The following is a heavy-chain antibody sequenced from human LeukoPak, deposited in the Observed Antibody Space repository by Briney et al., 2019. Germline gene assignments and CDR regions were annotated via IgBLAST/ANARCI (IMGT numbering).Heavy chain of an antibody. CDR3: ARHEEEDGYNAKPLDF. CDR1: GGSISTNNY. Sequence: SETLSLTCTVSGGSISTNNYWGWIRQPPGMGLEWIDTIHYSGNTYYTPPLRSRVTISIDRSKNQFSLRLSSVTAADTAVYYCARHEEEDGYNAKPLDFWGQGTLVTVSS. V-gene: IGHV4-39*01. J-gene: IGHJ4*02. CDR2: IHYSGNT. D-gene: IGHD5-24*01.